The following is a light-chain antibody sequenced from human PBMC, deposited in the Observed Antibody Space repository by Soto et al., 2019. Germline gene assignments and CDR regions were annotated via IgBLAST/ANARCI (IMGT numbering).Light chain of an antibody. CDR1: SSPNDY. CDR3: SLYTSSSSL. Sequence: QSALTQPASVSGSLGQSITISCTGSSSPNDYVSWYQQHTGKAPKLMIYDVANRPSGVSERFSGSKSGDTASLTISELQTEDEAYYFCSLYTSSSSLFGGGTKLTVL. V-gene: IGLV2-14*03. J-gene: IGLJ2*01. CDR2: DVA.